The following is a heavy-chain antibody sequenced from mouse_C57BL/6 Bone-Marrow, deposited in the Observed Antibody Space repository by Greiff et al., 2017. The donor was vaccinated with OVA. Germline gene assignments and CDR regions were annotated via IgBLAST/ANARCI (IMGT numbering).Heavy chain of an antibody. D-gene: IGHD1-1*01. J-gene: IGHJ1*03. V-gene: IGHV5-6*02. Sequence: EVMLVESGGDLVKPGGSLKLSCAASGFTFSSYGMSWVRQTPDKRLEWVATISSGGSYTYYPDSVQGRFTLSRDNAKNTLYLQMSSLESEDTAMYYCASATVAYWYFDVWGTGTTVTVTS. CDR2: ISSGGSYT. CDR1: GFTFSSYG. CDR3: ASATVAYWYFDV.